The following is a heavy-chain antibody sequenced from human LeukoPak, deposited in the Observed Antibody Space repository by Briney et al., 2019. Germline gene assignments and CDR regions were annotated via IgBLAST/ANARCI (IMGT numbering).Heavy chain of an antibody. CDR3: AKDLFTYYYGSGSYLHGMDV. J-gene: IGHJ6*02. V-gene: IGHV3-9*01. CDR2: ISWNSGSI. Sequence: GGSLRLSCAASGFTFDDYAMHWVRQAPGKGLEWVSGISWNSGSIGYADSVKGRFTISRDNAKNSLYLQMNSLRAEDTALYYCAKDLFTYYYGSGSYLHGMDVWCQGTTVTVSS. CDR1: GFTFDDYA. D-gene: IGHD3-10*01.